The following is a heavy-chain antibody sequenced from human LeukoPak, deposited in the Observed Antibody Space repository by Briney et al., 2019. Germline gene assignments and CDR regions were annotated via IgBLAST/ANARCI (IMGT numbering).Heavy chain of an antibody. CDR2: ISSNGGST. D-gene: IGHD3/OR15-3a*01. CDR3: ARGQGTGRYYYYMDV. Sequence: GGSLRLSCAASGFTFSSYAMHWVRQAPGKGLEYVSAISSNGGSTYYANSVKGRFTISRDNSKNTLYLQRGSLRAEDMAVYYCARGQGTGRYYYYMDVWGKGTTVTVSS. CDR1: GFTFSSYA. J-gene: IGHJ6*03. V-gene: IGHV3-64*01.